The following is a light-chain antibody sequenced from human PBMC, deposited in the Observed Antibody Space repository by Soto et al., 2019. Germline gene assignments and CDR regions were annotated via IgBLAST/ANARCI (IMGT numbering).Light chain of an antibody. Sequence: DIQMTQSPSTLSASIGDRVTITCRASQYMSDWLAWYQQKPGKVPKLLISKASYLESGLPLRFSGSGSGREFTLTISSLQPDDFATYYCQQYSSYPWPFGQGTKVEVK. CDR2: KAS. J-gene: IGKJ1*01. CDR3: QQYSSYPWP. CDR1: QYMSDW. V-gene: IGKV1-5*03.